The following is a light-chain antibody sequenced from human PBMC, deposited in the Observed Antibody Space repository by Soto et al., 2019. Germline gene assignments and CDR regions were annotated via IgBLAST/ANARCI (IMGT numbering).Light chain of an antibody. CDR1: QSVSSSD. CDR2: DAS. J-gene: IGKJ2*01. CDR3: QQYGSSSYT. V-gene: IGKV3-20*01. Sequence: EIVLTQSPGTLSLSPGERATLSCRASQSVSSSDLAWYQQKPGQAPRLLIYDASSRATGIPDRFSGSWSGTDFTLTISRLEPEDFAVYYCQQYGSSSYTFGQGTKLEIK.